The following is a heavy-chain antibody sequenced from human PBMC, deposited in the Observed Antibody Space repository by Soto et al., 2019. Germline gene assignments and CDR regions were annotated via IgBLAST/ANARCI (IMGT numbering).Heavy chain of an antibody. Sequence: SETLSLTCAVSGGSISSSNWWSWVRQPPGKGLEWIGEIYHSGSTNYNPSLKSRVTISVDKSKNQFSLKLSSVTAADTAVYYCARVFGFRVFCGGGTCYPHNWSAPGGRGPRVTVPS. V-gene: IGHV4-4*02. CDR2: IYHSGST. CDR1: GGSISSSNW. CDR3: ARVFGFRVFCGGGTCYPHNWSAP. J-gene: IGHJ5*02. D-gene: IGHD2-15*01.